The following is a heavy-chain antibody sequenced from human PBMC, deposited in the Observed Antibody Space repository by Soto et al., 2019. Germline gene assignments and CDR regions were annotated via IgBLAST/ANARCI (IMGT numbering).Heavy chain of an antibody. D-gene: IGHD1-26*01. Sequence: SETLSLTCAVYGGSFSGYYWSWIRQPPGKGLEWIGEINHSGSTNYNPSLKSRVTISVDTSKNQFSLKLSSVTAADTAVYYCAGGASGGSYPFDHWGQGTLVTVSS. J-gene: IGHJ4*02. V-gene: IGHV4-34*01. CDR2: INHSGST. CDR1: GGSFSGYY. CDR3: AGGASGGSYPFDH.